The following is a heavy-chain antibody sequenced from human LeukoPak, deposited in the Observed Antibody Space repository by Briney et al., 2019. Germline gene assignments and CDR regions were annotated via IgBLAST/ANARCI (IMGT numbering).Heavy chain of an antibody. V-gene: IGHV4-30-4*08. J-gene: IGHJ4*02. Sequence: SQTLSLTCTVSGGSISSGDYYWRWIRQPPGKGPEWIGYIYYSGSTYYIPSLKSRVTISVDTSKNQFSLKLSSVTAADTAAYYCARETPPYYYGSGSSSNFDYWGQGTLVTVSS. CDR1: GGSISSGDYY. D-gene: IGHD3-10*01. CDR2: IYYSGST. CDR3: ARETPPYYYGSGSSSNFDY.